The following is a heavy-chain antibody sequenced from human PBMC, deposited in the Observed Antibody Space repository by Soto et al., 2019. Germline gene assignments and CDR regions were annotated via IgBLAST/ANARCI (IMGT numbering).Heavy chain of an antibody. V-gene: IGHV1-18*01. J-gene: IGHJ4*02. CDR1: GYTFTAYG. CDR2: VSTNNADT. CDR3: ARELNTDPSAYYSFAY. Sequence: QVQLVQSGPEVKMPGASVKVSCRTSGYTFTAYGLAWLRQAPGQRPEWMGWVSTNNADTNYAQKFQGRVTMTTETSTRTTYMELRSLRSDDTAGYYCARELNTDPSAYYSFAYWGQGTLVTVSS. D-gene: IGHD3-22*01.